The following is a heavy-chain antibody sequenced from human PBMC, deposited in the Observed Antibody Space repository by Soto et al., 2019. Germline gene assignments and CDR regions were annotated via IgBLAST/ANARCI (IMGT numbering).Heavy chain of an antibody. D-gene: IGHD3-22*01. CDR3: ARDQSSGVFDY. CDR1: GYTYINSA. CDR2: ISPYNGNT. V-gene: IGHV1-18*01. Sequence: QVQLVQSGGEVKQPGASVRVSCKATGYTYINSAIAWVRQAPGQGLEWIGWISPYNGNTNYAQRVQGRVTITTDTSTSTAYMEIRSLRSDDTAVYYCARDQSSGVFDYWGQGTLVTVST. J-gene: IGHJ4*02.